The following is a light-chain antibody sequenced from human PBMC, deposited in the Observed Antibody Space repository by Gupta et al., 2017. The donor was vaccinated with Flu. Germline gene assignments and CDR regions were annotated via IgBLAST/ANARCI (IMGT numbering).Light chain of an antibody. CDR3: QTWDSTTWV. J-gene: IGLJ3*02. CDR2: QDS. CDR1: ELENKN. Sequence: SPRQTANITCSGDELENKNDCWYQKKPGLSPQLIIYQDSRRRAGIPERFSGSNSGNAASLTISGIQSLDEADYYCQTWDSTTWVFGGGTRLTVL. V-gene: IGLV3-1*01.